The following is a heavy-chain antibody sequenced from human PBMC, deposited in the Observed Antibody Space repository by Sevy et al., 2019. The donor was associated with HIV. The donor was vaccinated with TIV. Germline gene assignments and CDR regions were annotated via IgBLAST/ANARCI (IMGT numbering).Heavy chain of an antibody. CDR3: AREASYAYAPGYYYGMDV. CDR1: GYTFTSYY. J-gene: IGHJ6*02. V-gene: IGHV1-46*01. D-gene: IGHD2-2*01. Sequence: ASVKVSCKASGYTFTSYYMHWVRQAPGQGLEWMGIINPSGGSTSYAQKFQGRVTMTRDTSTSTVYMELSSLRSEDTAVYYCAREASYAYAPGYYYGMDVWGQWTTVTVSS. CDR2: INPSGGST.